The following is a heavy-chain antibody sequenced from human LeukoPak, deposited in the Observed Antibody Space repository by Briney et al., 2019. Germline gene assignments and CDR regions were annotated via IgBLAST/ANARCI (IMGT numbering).Heavy chain of an antibody. D-gene: IGHD6-13*01. J-gene: IGHJ4*02. CDR2: IKPSGGST. CDR3: ARGVAAAAPDY. Sequence: GASVKVSCKASGYTFTSYYMHWVRQAPGQGLEWMGIIKPSGGSTSYAQKFQGRVTMIRDTSTSTVYMELSSLRSEDTAVYYCARGVAAAAPDYWGQGILVTVSS. V-gene: IGHV1-46*01. CDR1: GYTFTSYY.